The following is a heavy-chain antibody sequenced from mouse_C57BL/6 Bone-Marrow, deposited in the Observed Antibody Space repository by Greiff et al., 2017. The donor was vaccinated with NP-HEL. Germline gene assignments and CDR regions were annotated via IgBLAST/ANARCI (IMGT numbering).Heavy chain of an antibody. CDR1: GFSLTSYG. Sequence: QVQLQESGPGLVQPSQSLSITCTVSGFSLTSYGVNWVRQSPGKGLEWLGVIWSGGSTDYNAAFISRLSIRKVNSTSQVFFKMNSQQAEDTAIYYCVKNEITTVVANYAMDYWGQGTSVTVSS. CDR2: IWSGGST. J-gene: IGHJ4*01. D-gene: IGHD1-1*01. CDR3: VKNEITTVVANYAMDY. V-gene: IGHV2-2*01.